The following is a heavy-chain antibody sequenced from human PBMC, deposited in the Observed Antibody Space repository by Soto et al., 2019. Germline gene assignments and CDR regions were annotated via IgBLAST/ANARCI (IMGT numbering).Heavy chain of an antibody. CDR3: ARQEGSTWWGS. D-gene: IGHD6-13*01. Sequence: SETLSLTCTVSGGSISSYYWSWIRQPPGKGLEWIGYIYYSGSTNYNPSLKSRVTISVDTSKNQFSLKLSSVTATDTAVYYCARQEGSTWWGSWGQGTLVTVSS. CDR1: GGSISSYY. CDR2: IYYSGST. V-gene: IGHV4-59*08. J-gene: IGHJ5*02.